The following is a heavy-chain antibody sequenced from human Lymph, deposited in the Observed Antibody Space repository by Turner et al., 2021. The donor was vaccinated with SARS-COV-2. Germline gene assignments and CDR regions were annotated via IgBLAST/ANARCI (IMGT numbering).Heavy chain of an antibody. CDR1: GGPFSSYA. CDR2: TIPTLRIA. CDR3: ARVVGGFGELGYYYYYGMDV. J-gene: IGHJ6*02. Sequence: QVQLVQSGAEVKKPGSSVKVSCKASGGPFSSYAISWVRQAPGQGLEWMGGTIPTLRIATYAQKFEGRVTITANKSTSTADMELSSLRCEDTAVFYCARVVGGFGELGYYYYYGMDVWGQGTTVTVSS. D-gene: IGHD3-10*01. V-gene: IGHV1-69*10.